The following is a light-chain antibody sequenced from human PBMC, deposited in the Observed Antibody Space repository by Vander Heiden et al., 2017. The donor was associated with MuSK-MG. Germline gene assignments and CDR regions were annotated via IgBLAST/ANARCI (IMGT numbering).Light chain of an antibody. CDR3: YSRASSGNHHGV. V-gene: IGLV3-19*01. CDR2: GNN. CDR1: SLRSYY. J-gene: IGLJ2*01. Sequence: SSELTQDPAVSVALGQTVRITCQGDSLRSYYASWYQQKPGQAPVLVILGNNNRPSGIPDRFSGSSSGNTASSTITGAQAEDEADDYCYSRASSGNHHGVFGGGTKLTVL.